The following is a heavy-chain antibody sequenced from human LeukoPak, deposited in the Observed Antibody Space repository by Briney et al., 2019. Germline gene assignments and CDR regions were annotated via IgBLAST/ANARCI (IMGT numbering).Heavy chain of an antibody. J-gene: IGHJ3*02. CDR3: ARGDDSSGWRGAAFDI. CDR2: IGYDGTTT. CDR1: GFTFSSYW. D-gene: IGHD6-19*01. Sequence: PGGSLRLSCTASGFTFSSYWMHWVRQVPGKGLVWVSRIGYDGTTTTYADSVKGRFIISRDNGENTLYLQMNSLRAEDTALYYCARGDDSSGWRGAAFDIWGQGTMVTVSS. V-gene: IGHV3-74*03.